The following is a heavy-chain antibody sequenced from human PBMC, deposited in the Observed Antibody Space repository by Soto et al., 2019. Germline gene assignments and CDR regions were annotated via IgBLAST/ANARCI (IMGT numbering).Heavy chain of an antibody. CDR3: ARVSRGYCSGGSCYSLSDYYYYYGMDV. CDR1: GGTFSSYA. D-gene: IGHD2-15*01. J-gene: IGHJ6*02. CDR2: IIPIFGTA. V-gene: IGHV1-69*13. Sequence: SVKVSCKASGGTFSSYAISWVRQAPGQGLEWMGGIIPIFGTANYAQKSQGRVTITADESTSTAYMELSSLRSEDTAVYYCARVSRGYCSGGSCYSLSDYYYYYGMDVWGQGTTVTVSS.